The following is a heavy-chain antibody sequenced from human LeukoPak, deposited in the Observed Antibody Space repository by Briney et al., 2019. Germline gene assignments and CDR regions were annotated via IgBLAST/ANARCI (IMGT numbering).Heavy chain of an antibody. D-gene: IGHD6-19*01. CDR3: ARVLVAGNTGYYMDV. CDR1: GGSISSYY. J-gene: IGHJ6*03. CDR2: IHYSGST. Sequence: PSETLSLTCTVSGGSISSYYWSWIRQPPGEGLECIGYIHYSGSTNYNPSLKSRVTISADTSKNQFSLKLSSVTAADTAVYYCARVLVAGNTGYYMDVWGKGITVTVSS. V-gene: IGHV4-59*01.